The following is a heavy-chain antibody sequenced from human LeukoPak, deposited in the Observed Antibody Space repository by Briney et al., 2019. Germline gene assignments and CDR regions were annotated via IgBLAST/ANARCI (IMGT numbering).Heavy chain of an antibody. CDR3: ARMTTGHDF. D-gene: IGHD4-17*01. CDR2: VNHSGYT. V-gene: IGHV4-34*01. CDR1: GTSFSSYY. Sequence: SETLSLTCAVSGTSFSSYYWSWIRQPPGKGLEWIGEVNHSGYTNENPSLKSRVTISVDTSKNQFSLRLRSVTAADTAVYFCARMTTGHDFWGQGTLVTVSS. J-gene: IGHJ4*02.